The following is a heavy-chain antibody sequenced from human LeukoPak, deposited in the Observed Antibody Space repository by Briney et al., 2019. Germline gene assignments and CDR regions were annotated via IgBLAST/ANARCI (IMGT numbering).Heavy chain of an antibody. Sequence: SETLSLTCTVSGGSISSYYWSWIRQPPGKGLEWIGEINHSGSTNYNPSLKSRVTISVDTSKNQFSLKLSSVTAADTAVYYCAREVRWYPNQYYFDYWGQGTLVTVSS. J-gene: IGHJ4*02. V-gene: IGHV4-34*01. CDR2: INHSGST. D-gene: IGHD4-23*01. CDR3: AREVRWYPNQYYFDY. CDR1: GGSISSYY.